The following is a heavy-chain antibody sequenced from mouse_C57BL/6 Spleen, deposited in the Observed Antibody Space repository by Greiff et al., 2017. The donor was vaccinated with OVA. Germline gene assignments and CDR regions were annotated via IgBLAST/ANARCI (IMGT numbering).Heavy chain of an antibody. J-gene: IGHJ2*01. CDR3: ARSSITTVVATPYFDY. CDR2: IDPSDSYT. Sequence: VQLQQPGAELVKPGASVKLSCKASGYTFTSYWMQWVKQRPGQGLEWIGEIDPSDSYTNYNQKFKGKATLTVDTSSSTAYMQLSSLTSEDSAVYYCARSSITTVVATPYFDYWGQGTTLTVSS. V-gene: IGHV1-50*01. CDR1: GYTFTSYW. D-gene: IGHD1-1*01.